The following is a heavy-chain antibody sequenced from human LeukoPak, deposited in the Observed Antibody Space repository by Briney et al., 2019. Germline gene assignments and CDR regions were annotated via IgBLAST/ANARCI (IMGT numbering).Heavy chain of an antibody. Sequence: GGSLRLSCAASGFTFSSYSMNWVRQAPGKGLEWVSSISSSSSSYIYCADSVKGRFTISRDNAKNSLYLQMNSLRAEDTAVYHCARGRSSSPFVAFDIWGQGTMVTVSS. J-gene: IGHJ3*02. CDR3: ARGRSSSPFVAFDI. CDR2: ISSSSSSYI. D-gene: IGHD6-13*01. CDR1: GFTFSSYS. V-gene: IGHV3-21*01.